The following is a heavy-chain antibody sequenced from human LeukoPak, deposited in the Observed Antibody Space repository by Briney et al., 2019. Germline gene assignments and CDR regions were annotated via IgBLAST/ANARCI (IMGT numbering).Heavy chain of an antibody. D-gene: IGHD2-2*01. CDR3: AKDVGSYCSSTSCTYYFDY. V-gene: IGHV3-23*01. CDR2: ISGSGGST. CDR1: GFTFSSYA. J-gene: IGHJ4*02. Sequence: GGSLRLSCAASGFTFSSYAMSWVRQAPGKGLEWVSAISGSGGSTYYADSVKGRFTISRDNPKNTLYLQMNRLRAEDTAVYYCAKDVGSYCSSTSCTYYFDYWGQGTLVTVSS.